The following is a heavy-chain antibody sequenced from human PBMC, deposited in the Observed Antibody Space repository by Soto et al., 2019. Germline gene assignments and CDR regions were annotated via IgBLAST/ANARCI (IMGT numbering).Heavy chain of an antibody. D-gene: IGHD3-3*01. CDR3: ARVFWSGYYPYYYYYYMDV. J-gene: IGHJ6*03. CDR2: INHSGST. V-gene: IGHV4-34*01. Sequence: SETLSLTCAVYGGSFSGYYWSWIRQPPGKGLEWIGEINHSGSTNYNPSLKSRVTISVDTSKNQFSLKLSSVTAADTAVYYCARVFWSGYYPYYYYYYMDVWGKGTTVTVSS. CDR1: GGSFSGYY.